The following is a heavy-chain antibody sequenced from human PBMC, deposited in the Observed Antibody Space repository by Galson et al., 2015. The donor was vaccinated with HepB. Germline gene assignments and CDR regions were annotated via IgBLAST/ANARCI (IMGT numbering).Heavy chain of an antibody. Sequence: SLRLSCAASGFAFSNYAMSWVRQAPGKGLEWVSTISGSGGSTYYADSVKGRVTISRDISKNTLYLQMKSLRAEDTAIYYCAKVGAVRAVLIRDKYFFDSWGQGTLVTVSS. V-gene: IGHV3-23*01. J-gene: IGHJ4*02. CDR1: GFAFSNYA. CDR3: AKVGAVRAVLIRDKYFFDS. D-gene: IGHD3-10*01. CDR2: ISGSGGST.